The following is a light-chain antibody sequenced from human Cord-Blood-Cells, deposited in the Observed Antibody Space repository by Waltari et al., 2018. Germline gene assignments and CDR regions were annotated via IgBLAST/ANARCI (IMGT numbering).Light chain of an antibody. CDR3: CSYAGSYTWV. Sequence: QSALTQPASVSGSPGQSITISCTGTSRDVGSYNLVSWYQQHPGKAPKLMIYEGSKRPSGVSNRFSGSKSGNTASLTISGLQAEDEADYYCCSYAGSYTWVFGGGTKLTVL. V-gene: IGLV2-23*01. CDR2: EGS. CDR1: SRDVGSYNL. J-gene: IGLJ3*02.